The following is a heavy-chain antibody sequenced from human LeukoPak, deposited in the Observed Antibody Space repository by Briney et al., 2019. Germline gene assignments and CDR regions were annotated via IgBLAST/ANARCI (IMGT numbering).Heavy chain of an antibody. V-gene: IGHV4-34*01. CDR2: IYHTGST. J-gene: IGHJ6*04. CDR1: GGSVRGYY. CDR3: ARDDFGVALGGV. D-gene: IGHD3-3*01. Sequence: QPSETLSLTCSVDGGSVRGYYWSWIRQSPEKGLEWIGQIYHTGSTNYNPSLASRVTISLDISKSQFSLKLTSVTAADTAVYYCARDDFGVALGGVWSIGTTVTVSS.